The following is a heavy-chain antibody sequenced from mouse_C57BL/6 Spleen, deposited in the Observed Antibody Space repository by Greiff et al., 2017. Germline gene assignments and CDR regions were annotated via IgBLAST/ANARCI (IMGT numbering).Heavy chain of an antibody. Sequence: VKVEESGPGLVAPSQRLSITCTVSGFSLTSYAISWVRQPPGKGLEWLGVIWTGGGTNYNSALKSRLSISKDNSKSQVFLKMNSLQTDDTARYYCARNSDSSGYGAFDYWGQGTTLTVSS. D-gene: IGHD3-2*02. CDR3: ARNSDSSGYGAFDY. CDR1: GFSLTSYA. CDR2: IWTGGGT. J-gene: IGHJ2*01. V-gene: IGHV2-9-1*01.